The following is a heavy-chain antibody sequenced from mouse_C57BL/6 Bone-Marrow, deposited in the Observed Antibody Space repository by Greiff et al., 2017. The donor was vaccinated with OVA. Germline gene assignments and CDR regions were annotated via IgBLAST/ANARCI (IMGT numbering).Heavy chain of an antibody. CDR2: INYDGSST. J-gene: IGHJ1*03. CDR1: GFTFSDYY. D-gene: IGHD2-2*01. V-gene: IGHV5-16*01. CDR3: ARERDGYDWYFDV. Sequence: EVHLVESEGGLVQPGSSMKLSCTASGFTFSDYYMAWVRQVPEKGLEWVANINYDGSSTYYLDSLKSRFIISRDNAKNILYLQMSSLKSEDTATYYCARERDGYDWYFDVWGTGTTVTVSS.